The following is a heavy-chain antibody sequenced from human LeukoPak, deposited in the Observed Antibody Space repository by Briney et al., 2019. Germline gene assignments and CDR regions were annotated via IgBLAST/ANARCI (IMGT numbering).Heavy chain of an antibody. V-gene: IGHV4-38-2*02. Sequence: KPSETLSLTCTVSGYSISSGYYWGWIRQPPGKGLEWIGSIYHSGSTYYNPSLKSRVTISVDTSKNQFSLKLSSVTAADTAVYYCARGPVAGPNWFDPWGQGTLVTVSS. CDR1: GYSISSGYY. J-gene: IGHJ5*02. D-gene: IGHD6-19*01. CDR3: ARGPVAGPNWFDP. CDR2: IYHSGST.